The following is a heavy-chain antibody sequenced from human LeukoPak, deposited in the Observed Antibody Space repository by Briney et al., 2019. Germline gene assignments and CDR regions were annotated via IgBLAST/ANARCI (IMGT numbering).Heavy chain of an antibody. CDR1: SVSISTSNYY. V-gene: IGHV4-39*07. Sequence: PSETLSLTCTVSSVSISTSNYYWGWVRQPPGKALEWIGNIFYSGSTYYNPSLKSRVTISVDTSKNQFSLKLSSVTAADTAVYYCARFVITFGGVIANDAFDIWGQGTMVTVSS. CDR3: ARFVITFGGVIANDAFDI. D-gene: IGHD3-16*02. J-gene: IGHJ3*02. CDR2: IFYSGST.